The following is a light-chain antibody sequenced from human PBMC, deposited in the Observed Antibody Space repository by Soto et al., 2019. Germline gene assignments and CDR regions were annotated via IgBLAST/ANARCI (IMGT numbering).Light chain of an antibody. CDR1: QSVRSY. CDR2: DTS. Sequence: EIVLTQSPGTLSSSVGERVTLSCRASQSVRSYLAWYQQTPGQAPRLLIYDTSNRATGTPDRFSGSGSGTDFTLTISRLEPEDCTLYYCQQYGSAPLTFGGGTTVEIK. CDR3: QQYGSAPLT. J-gene: IGKJ4*01. V-gene: IGKV3-20*01.